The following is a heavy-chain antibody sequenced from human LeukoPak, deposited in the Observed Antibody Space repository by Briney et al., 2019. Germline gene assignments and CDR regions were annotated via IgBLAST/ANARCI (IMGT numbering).Heavy chain of an antibody. CDR1: GYTFTGYY. CDR3: ARDPLGYCSSTSCSDY. Sequence: ASVKVSCKASGYTFTGYYMHWVRQAPGQGLEWMGRINPNTGGTNYAQKFQGRVTMTRDTSISTAYMELSRLRSDDTAVYYCARDPLGYCSSTSCSDYWGQGTLVTVSS. V-gene: IGHV1-2*06. CDR2: INPNTGGT. J-gene: IGHJ4*02. D-gene: IGHD2-2*01.